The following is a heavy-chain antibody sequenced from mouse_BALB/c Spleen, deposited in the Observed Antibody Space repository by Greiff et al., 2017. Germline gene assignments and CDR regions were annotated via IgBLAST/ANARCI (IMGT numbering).Heavy chain of an antibody. J-gene: IGHJ2*01. CDR3: AREGYRYDGYFDY. CDR1: GFSFSDYY. Sequence: EVMLVESGGGLVKPGGSLKLSCAASGFSFSDYYLFLVRQTPEKRLEWVATISDGGSYTYYPDSVKGRFIISRDNAKNNLYLQMSSLKSEDTAMYYCAREGYRYDGYFDYWGQGTTLTVSS. CDR2: ISDGGSYT. V-gene: IGHV5-4*02. D-gene: IGHD2-14*01.